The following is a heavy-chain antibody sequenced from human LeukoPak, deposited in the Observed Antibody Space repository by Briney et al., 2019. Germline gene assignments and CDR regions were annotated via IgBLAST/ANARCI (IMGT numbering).Heavy chain of an antibody. D-gene: IGHD4-17*01. J-gene: IGHJ6*03. Sequence: GASVKVSCKASGYTFTSYDINWVRQATGQGLEWMGWMNPNSGNTGYAQRFQGRVTMTRNTSISTAYMELSSVRSEDTAVYYCARDSTVTTFYYYYYYMDVWGKGTTVTVSS. V-gene: IGHV1-8*01. CDR1: GYTFTSYD. CDR3: ARDSTVTTFYYYYYYMDV. CDR2: MNPNSGNT.